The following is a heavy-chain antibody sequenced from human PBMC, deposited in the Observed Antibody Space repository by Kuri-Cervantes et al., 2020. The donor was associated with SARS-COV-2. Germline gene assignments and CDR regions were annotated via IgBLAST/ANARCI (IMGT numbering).Heavy chain of an antibody. D-gene: IGHD6-19*01. CDR1: GGPISSSSYY. CDR2: INHSGST. CDR3: ARGKRQWLSDAFDI. J-gene: IGHJ3*02. V-gene: IGHV4-39*07. Sequence: SETLSLTCTVSGGPISSSSYYWGWVRQPPGKGLEWIGEINHSGSTNYNPSLKSRVTISVDTSKNQFSLKLSSVTAADTAVYYCARGKRQWLSDAFDIWGQGTRVTVSS.